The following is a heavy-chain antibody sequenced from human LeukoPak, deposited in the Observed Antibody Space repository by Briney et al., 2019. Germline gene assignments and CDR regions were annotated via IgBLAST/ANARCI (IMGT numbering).Heavy chain of an antibody. Sequence: PSETLSLTCTVSGGSISSYYWSWIRQPPGKGLEWIGSIYHSGSTYYNPSLKSRVTISVDTSKNQFSLKLSSVTAADTAVYYCARIGDFWTGFDYWGQGTLVTVSS. J-gene: IGHJ4*02. V-gene: IGHV4-59*08. CDR2: IYHSGST. CDR3: ARIGDFWTGFDY. CDR1: GGSISSYY. D-gene: IGHD3-3*01.